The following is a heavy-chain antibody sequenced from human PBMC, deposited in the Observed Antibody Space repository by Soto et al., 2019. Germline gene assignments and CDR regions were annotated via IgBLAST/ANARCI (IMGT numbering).Heavy chain of an antibody. CDR2: ISGFNGNT. Sequence: ASVKVSCKASGYTFNFYGITWVRQAPGQGLERMGWISGFNGNTNYAADLQGRVTMTTDTSTSTAYMELRGLRSDDTAVYYCARIGVSSGSESPDFDYWGQRTLVTVSS. CDR3: ARIGVSSGSESPDFDY. CDR1: GYTFNFYG. J-gene: IGHJ4*02. D-gene: IGHD3-10*01. V-gene: IGHV1-18*01.